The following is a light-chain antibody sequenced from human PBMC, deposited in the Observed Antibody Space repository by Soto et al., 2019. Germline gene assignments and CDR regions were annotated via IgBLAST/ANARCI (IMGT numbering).Light chain of an antibody. CDR1: SSDVGAYDF. V-gene: IGLV2-14*03. Sequence: SALAQPASMSGSPGQSITISCTGTSSDVGAYDFVSWYQQHPDKAPKLMIYEVSNRPSGVSYRFSGSKSVNTATLTISGLQAEDEADYYCSSYTTSSTRVFGTGTKVTVL. J-gene: IGLJ1*01. CDR3: SSYTTSSTRV. CDR2: EVS.